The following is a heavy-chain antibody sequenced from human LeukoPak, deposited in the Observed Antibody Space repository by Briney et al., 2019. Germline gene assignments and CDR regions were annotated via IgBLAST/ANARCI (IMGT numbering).Heavy chain of an antibody. CDR1: GESFSGYF. V-gene: IGHV4-34*01. CDR3: ARIWPDL. D-gene: IGHD3-10*01. CDR2: INHSGYT. Sequence: SETLSLTCAVYGESFSGYFWSWIRQPPGKGLEWIGEINHSGYTNYNPSLKSRVTISVDTSRKQFSLRLNSVTAADTAVYYCARIWPDLWGRGTLVTVSS. J-gene: IGHJ2*01.